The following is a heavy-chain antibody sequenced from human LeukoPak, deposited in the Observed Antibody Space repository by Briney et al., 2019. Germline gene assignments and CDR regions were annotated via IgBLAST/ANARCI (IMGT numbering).Heavy chain of an antibody. V-gene: IGHV1-18*01. Sequence: ASVTVSCKASGYTFTSYGISWVRQAPGQGLEWMGWISAYNGNTNYAQKLQGRVTMTTDTSTSTAYMELRSLRSDDTAVYYCARAVLQYYDFWSGYGSWFDPWGQGTLVTVSS. D-gene: IGHD3-3*01. CDR1: GYTFTSYG. J-gene: IGHJ5*02. CDR2: ISAYNGNT. CDR3: ARAVLQYYDFWSGYGSWFDP.